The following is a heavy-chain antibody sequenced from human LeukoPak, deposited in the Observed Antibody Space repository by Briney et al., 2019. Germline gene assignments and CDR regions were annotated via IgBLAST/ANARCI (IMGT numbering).Heavy chain of an antibody. D-gene: IGHD3-10*01. CDR1: GFTFSSYG. V-gene: IGHV3-33*06. J-gene: IGHJ4*02. CDR2: IWYDGSNK. Sequence: GGSLRLSCAASGFTFSSYGMHWVRRAPGKGLEWVAVIWYDGSNKYYAGSVKGRFTISRDDSKNTLYLQMNSLRAEDTAVYYCAKDAGRSGSYYNPSIPDYWGQGTLVTVSS. CDR3: AKDAGRSGSYYNPSIPDY.